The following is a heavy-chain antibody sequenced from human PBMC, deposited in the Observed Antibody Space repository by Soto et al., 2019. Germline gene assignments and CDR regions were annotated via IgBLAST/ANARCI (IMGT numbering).Heavy chain of an antibody. D-gene: IGHD6-19*01. CDR2: IYYSGST. J-gene: IGHJ5*02. Sequence: SETLSLTCTVSGGSISSSSYYWGWIRQPPGKGLEWIGSIYYSGSTYYNPSLRSRVTISVDTSKNQFSLKLSSVTAADTAVFYCARHYSSGSRNWVDPWGQGTLVTVSS. V-gene: IGHV4-39*01. CDR3: ARHYSSGSRNWVDP. CDR1: GGSISSSSYY.